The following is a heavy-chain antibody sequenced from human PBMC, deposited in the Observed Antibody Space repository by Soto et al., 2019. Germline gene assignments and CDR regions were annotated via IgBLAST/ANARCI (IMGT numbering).Heavy chain of an antibody. CDR3: AKDVSRGPSVLRGFDL. CDR1: GFTFSSYG. CDR2: ISHDGSRK. Sequence: QVQLVESGGSVVQPGTSLRLSCAASGFTFSSYGIHWVRQAPGKGLEWVALISHDGSRKEYAESQKGRFTISRDNSKNTVYLQMNSLRFEDTAVYFCAKDVSRGPSVLRGFDLWGQGTVVTVSS. J-gene: IGHJ3*01. V-gene: IGHV3-30*18. D-gene: IGHD3-3*01.